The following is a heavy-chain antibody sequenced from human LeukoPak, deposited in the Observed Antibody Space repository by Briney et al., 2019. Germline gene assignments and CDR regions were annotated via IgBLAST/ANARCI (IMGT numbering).Heavy chain of an antibody. CDR3: ARGHLNYYDSSGYYPYFDY. CDR2: ISSSGSTI. J-gene: IGHJ4*01. D-gene: IGHD3-22*01. CDR1: GFTFSSYE. Sequence: GGSLRLSCAAAGFTFSSYEMNWVRQAPGKGLEWVSYISSSGSTIDYADSVRGRFTISRDNAKNSLYLQMNSPRAEDTAVYYCARGHLNYYDSSGYYPYFDYWGPRNPGHRLL. V-gene: IGHV3-48*03.